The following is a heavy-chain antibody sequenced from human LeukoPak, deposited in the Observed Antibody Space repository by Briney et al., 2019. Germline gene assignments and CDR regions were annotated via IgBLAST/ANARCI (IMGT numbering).Heavy chain of an antibody. CDR1: GGSISSGDYY. J-gene: IGHJ4*02. Sequence: SETLSLTCTVSGGSISSGDYYWSWIRQPPGKSLEWIGYIYYSRSTYYNPSLKSRVTISVDTSKNQFSLKLSSVTAADTAVYYCARVRSSGWDPYYFDYWGQGTLVTVSS. V-gene: IGHV4-30-4*01. CDR3: ARVRSSGWDPYYFDY. CDR2: IYYSRST. D-gene: IGHD6-19*01.